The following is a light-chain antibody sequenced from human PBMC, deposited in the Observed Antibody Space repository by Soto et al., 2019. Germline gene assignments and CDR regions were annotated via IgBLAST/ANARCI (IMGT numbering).Light chain of an antibody. CDR2: DAS. CDR3: QHMRT. Sequence: DIQMTQSPSTLSASIGDRVTITCRASQNINNWIAWYQQKPGKAPKFLIYDASTLESGVPSRFSGSGFGTEFSLTISSLQADDFGSYYCQHMRTFGKGTKVEMK. CDR1: QNINNW. J-gene: IGKJ1*01. V-gene: IGKV1-5*01.